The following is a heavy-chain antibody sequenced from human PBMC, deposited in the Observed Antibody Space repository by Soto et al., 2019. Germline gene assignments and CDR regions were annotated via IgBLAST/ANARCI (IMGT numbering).Heavy chain of an antibody. J-gene: IGHJ5*02. CDR2: IYSGGST. D-gene: IGHD2-21*02. Sequence: EVQLVESGGGLVQPGGSLRLSCAASGFTVSSNYMSWVRQAPGKGLEWVSVIYSGGSTYYTDSVKGRFTISRHNSKNTLYLQMNSLRAEDTAVYYCARGRDCGGDCPNWFDPWGQGTLVTVSS. V-gene: IGHV3-53*04. CDR3: ARGRDCGGDCPNWFDP. CDR1: GFTVSSNY.